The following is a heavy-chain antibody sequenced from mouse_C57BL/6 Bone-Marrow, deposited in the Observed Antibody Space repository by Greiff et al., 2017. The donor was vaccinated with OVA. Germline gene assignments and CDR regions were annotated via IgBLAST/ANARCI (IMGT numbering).Heavy chain of an antibody. D-gene: IGHD3-3*01. Sequence: EVQGVESGGGLVQPGDSLSLSCGASGFTFTNYYMSWVRQPPGKALEWLAFIRNKPNGSTTEYSASVKGRFTISRDNSQSSRYLQLNALRAEDSATYYCARYKGRGAVDYFDDWGQGTALTVSS. J-gene: IGHJ2*01. V-gene: IGHV7-3*01. CDR1: GFTFTNYY. CDR3: ARYKGRGAVDYFDD. CDR2: IRNKPNGSTT.